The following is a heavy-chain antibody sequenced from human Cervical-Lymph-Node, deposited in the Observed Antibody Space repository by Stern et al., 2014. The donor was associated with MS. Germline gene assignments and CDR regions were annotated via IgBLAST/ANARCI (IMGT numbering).Heavy chain of an antibody. CDR2: ISGYKGNT. V-gene: IGHV1-18*01. Sequence: QVQLVESGTEVKKPGASVKVSCKASGDTFGTHGVNWVRQAPGQRLEWLGWISGYKGNTNYAQRLQGRVTLTTDTSTTTAYMELRSLRSDDTAVYYCAIMGTNGIDVWGQGTTVTVSS. J-gene: IGHJ6*02. D-gene: IGHD5-18*01. CDR1: GDTFGTHG. CDR3: AIMGTNGIDV.